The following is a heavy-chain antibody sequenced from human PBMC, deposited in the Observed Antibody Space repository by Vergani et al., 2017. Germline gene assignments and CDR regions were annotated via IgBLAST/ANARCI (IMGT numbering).Heavy chain of an antibody. Sequence: QVQLQESGPGLVKPSQTLSLTCTVSGGSISSGSYYWSWIRQPAGKGLEWIGRIYTSGSTNYNPSLKIRVTISVDTSKTQFSLKLSSVTAADTAVYYCAREGVPYFSSTSCYNLFDYWGQGTLVTVSS. CDR3: AREGVPYFSSTSCYNLFDY. V-gene: IGHV4-61*02. CDR2: IYTSGST. D-gene: IGHD2-2*02. CDR1: GGSISSGSYY. J-gene: IGHJ4*02.